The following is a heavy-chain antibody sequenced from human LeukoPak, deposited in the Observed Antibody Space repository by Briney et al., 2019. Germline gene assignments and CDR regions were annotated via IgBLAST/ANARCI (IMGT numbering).Heavy chain of an antibody. CDR2: INPNSGGT. Sequence: ASVKVSCKASGYTFTGYYMHWVRQAPGQGLEWMGWINPNSGGTNYAQKFQGRVTMIRDTSISTAYMELSRLRSDDTAVYYCARDLDSSGYYGYWGQGTLVTVSS. J-gene: IGHJ4*02. V-gene: IGHV1-2*02. D-gene: IGHD3-22*01. CDR1: GYTFTGYY. CDR3: ARDLDSSGYYGY.